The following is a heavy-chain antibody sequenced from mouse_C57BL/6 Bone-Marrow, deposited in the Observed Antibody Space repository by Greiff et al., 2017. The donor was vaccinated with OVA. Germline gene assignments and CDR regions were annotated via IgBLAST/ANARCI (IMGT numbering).Heavy chain of an antibody. CDR2: IYPRSGTT. CDR3: ARSDYYGSSYGAMDY. Sequence: VQLQQSGAELARPGASVKLSCKASGYTFTSYGISWVKQRTGQGLEWIGEIYPRSGTTYYNEKFKGKVTLTADKTSSTAYMELRSLTSADSAVDFCARSDYYGSSYGAMDYWGQGTSVTVSS. V-gene: IGHV1-81*01. D-gene: IGHD1-1*01. CDR1: GYTFTSYG. J-gene: IGHJ4*01.